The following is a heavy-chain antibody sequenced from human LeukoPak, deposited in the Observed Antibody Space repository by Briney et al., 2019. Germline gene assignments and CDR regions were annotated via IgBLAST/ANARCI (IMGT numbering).Heavy chain of an antibody. J-gene: IGHJ6*02. CDR1: GGTFSSYA. V-gene: IGHV1-69*13. CDR3: ARGPSTVTTLNYYYYYGMDV. CDR2: IIPIFGTA. Sequence: GASVNVSCKASGGTFSSYAISWVRQAPGQGLEWMGGIIPIFGTANYAQKFQGRVTITADESTSTAYMELSSLRSEDTAVYYCARGPSTVTTLNYYYYYGMDVWGQGTAVTVSS. D-gene: IGHD1-14*01.